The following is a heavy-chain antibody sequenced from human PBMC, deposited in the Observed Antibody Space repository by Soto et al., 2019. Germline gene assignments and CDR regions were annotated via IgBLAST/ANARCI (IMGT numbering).Heavy chain of an antibody. CDR2: IYHSGST. CDR1: SGSISSSHW. D-gene: IGHD2-2*01. V-gene: IGHV4-4*02. Sequence: SETLSLTCAVSSGSISSSHWWSWVRQPPGKGLEWIGEIYHSGSTNYNPSLKSRVTISVDKSKNQFSLKLTSVTAADTVVYYCARTHLGYCSGTNCYSGALYYWAQGTLVTVSS. J-gene: IGHJ4*02. CDR3: ARTHLGYCSGTNCYSGALYY.